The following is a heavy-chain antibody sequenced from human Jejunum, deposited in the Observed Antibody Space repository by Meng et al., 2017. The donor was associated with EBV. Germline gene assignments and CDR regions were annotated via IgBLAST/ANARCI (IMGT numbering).Heavy chain of an antibody. CDR2: INTDTGNP. CDR3: ARLVGYFYDSSGYPYY. V-gene: IGHV7-4-1*02. D-gene: IGHD3-22*01. Sequence: QVELVQSGSELKKPXASVKVSCXVSGYTFTTYAMNWVRQAPGQGLEWMGWINTDTGNPTYAQGFTGRFVFSLDKSVSTAYLQISNLGAEDTAVYYCARLVGYFYDSSGYPYYWGQGTLVTVSS. CDR1: GYTFTTYA. J-gene: IGHJ4*02.